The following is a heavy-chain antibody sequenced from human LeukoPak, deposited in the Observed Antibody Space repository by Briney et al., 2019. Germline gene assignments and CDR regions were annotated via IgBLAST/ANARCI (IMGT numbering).Heavy chain of an antibody. J-gene: IGHJ6*02. V-gene: IGHV4-59*11. Sequence: PSGTLSLTCTVSGDSINSLDLWSWVRQPPGKGLEWIGYIYYSGSTNYNPSLKSRVTISVDTSKNQLSLKLSSVTAADTAVYYCARGHTLRKNYCFGMDVWGQGTTVTVSS. CDR1: GDSINSLDL. D-gene: IGHD2/OR15-2a*01. CDR3: ARGHTLRKNYCFGMDV. CDR2: IYYSGST.